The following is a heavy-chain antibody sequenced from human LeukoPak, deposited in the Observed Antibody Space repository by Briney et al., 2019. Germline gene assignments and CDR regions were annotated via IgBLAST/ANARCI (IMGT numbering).Heavy chain of an antibody. D-gene: IGHD3-10*01. CDR1: GFTFSSYA. V-gene: IGHV3-30*04. CDR2: ISYDGSNK. J-gene: IGHJ6*04. Sequence: GGSLRLSCAASGFTFSSYAMSWVRQAPGKGLEWVAVISYDGSNKYYADSVKGRFTISRDNSKNTLYLQMNSLRAEDTAVYYCARGDGSGLLYYGMDVWGKGTTVTVSS. CDR3: ARGDGSGLLYYGMDV.